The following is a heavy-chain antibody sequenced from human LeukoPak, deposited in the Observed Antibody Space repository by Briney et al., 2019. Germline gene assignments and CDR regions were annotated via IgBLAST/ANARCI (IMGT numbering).Heavy chain of an antibody. CDR2: MNPVSGNA. CDR1: GYTFTNFD. Sequence: ASVKASCKASGYTFTNFDINRVRQAPGQGLEWMGWMNPVSGNAGSAQKFQGRVTLTRDTSISTAYMELSSLRSDDTAFYYCARAPMGAAALYWGQGTLVTVSS. CDR3: ARAPMGAAALY. D-gene: IGHD6-13*01. J-gene: IGHJ4*02. V-gene: IGHV1-8*01.